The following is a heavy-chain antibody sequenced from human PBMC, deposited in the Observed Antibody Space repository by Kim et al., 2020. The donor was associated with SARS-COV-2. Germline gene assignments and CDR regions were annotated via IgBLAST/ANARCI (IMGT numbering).Heavy chain of an antibody. CDR2: INPNSGGT. CDR3: ARMKLERRDLGIYAFDI. V-gene: IGHV1-2*06. J-gene: IGHJ3*02. CDR1: GYTFTGYY. D-gene: IGHD1-1*01. Sequence: ASVKVSCKASGYTFTGYYMHWVRQAPGQGLEWMGRINPNSGGTNYAQKFQGRVTMTRDTSISTAYMELSRLRSDDTAVYYCARMKLERRDLGIYAFDIWGQGTMVTVSS.